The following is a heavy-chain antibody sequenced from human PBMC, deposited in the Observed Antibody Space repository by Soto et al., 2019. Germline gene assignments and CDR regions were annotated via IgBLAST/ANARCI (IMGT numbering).Heavy chain of an antibody. V-gene: IGHV4-39*07. D-gene: IGHD6-19*01. J-gene: IGHJ4*02. CDR2: IYYSGST. CDR3: ARSGAGSGWL. CDR1: GASITSTTYF. Sequence: QLQLQESGPGLVKPSETLSLTCTLSGASITSTTYFWAWIRQPPGKGLEWVGSIYYSGSTSYNPSLASRVTISRDTSRNQFSLKLTSVTAADTAVYYCARSGAGSGWLGGQGTLVTVSS.